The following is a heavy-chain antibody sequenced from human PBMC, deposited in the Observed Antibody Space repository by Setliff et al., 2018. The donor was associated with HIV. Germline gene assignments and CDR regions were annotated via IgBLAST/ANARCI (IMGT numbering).Heavy chain of an antibody. J-gene: IGHJ5*01. CDR2: IYYSGSS. D-gene: IGHD2-21*01. CDR3: ARDAVEASIPGGWFDS. CDR1: GDSVSSYNYY. V-gene: IGHV4-31*03. Sequence: PSETLSLTCKVSGDSVSSYNYYWSWIRQHPGKGLEWIGYIYYSGSSYYNPSVRSRVIMSLDTSKNQLYLRLKSVTAADTAVYFYARDAVEASIPGGWFDSWGPGTLVTVSS.